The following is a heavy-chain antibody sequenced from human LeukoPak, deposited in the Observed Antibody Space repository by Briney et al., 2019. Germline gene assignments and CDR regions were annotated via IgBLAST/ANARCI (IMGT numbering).Heavy chain of an antibody. V-gene: IGHV3-30-3*01. CDR1: GFTFSSYA. D-gene: IGHD2-15*01. Sequence: PGGSLRLSCAASGFTFSSYAMHWVRQAPGKGLEWVAVISYDGSNKYYADSVKGRFTISRDNSKNTLYLQMNSLRAEDTAVYYCFVVVVVAANDYGGNNWGQGTLVTVSS. CDR2: ISYDGSNK. J-gene: IGHJ4*02. CDR3: FVVVVVAANDYGGNN.